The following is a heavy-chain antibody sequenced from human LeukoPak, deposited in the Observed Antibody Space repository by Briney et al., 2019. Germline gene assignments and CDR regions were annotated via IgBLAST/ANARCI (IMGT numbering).Heavy chain of an antibody. J-gene: IGHJ4*02. Sequence: SETLSLTCAVYGGSFSGYYWSWIRQPPGKGLEWIGEINHSGSTNYNPSLKSRVTISVDTSKNQFSLKLSSVTAADTAVYYCARGTGDSTQTHFDYWGQGTLVTVST. CDR3: ARGTGDSTQTHFDY. D-gene: IGHD2-21*02. V-gene: IGHV4-34*01. CDR1: GGSFSGYY. CDR2: INHSGST.